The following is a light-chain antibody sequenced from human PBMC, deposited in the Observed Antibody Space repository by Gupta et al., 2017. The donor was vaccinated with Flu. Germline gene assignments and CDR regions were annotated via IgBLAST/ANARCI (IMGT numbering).Light chain of an antibody. V-gene: IGKV1-39*01. CDR2: GAS. J-gene: IGKJ1*01. Sequence: DIQMTQSPSSLSASVGDRVTITCRASQSIANFLNWYQQQPGKAPKVLIYGASSLQSGVPSRFSGSGSGTDFTLTISSLQPEDFATYYCQQSFNTPRTFGQGTKVEIK. CDR3: QQSFNTPRT. CDR1: QSIANF.